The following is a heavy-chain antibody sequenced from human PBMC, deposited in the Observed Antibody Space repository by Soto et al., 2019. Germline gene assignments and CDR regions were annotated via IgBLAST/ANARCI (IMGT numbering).Heavy chain of an antibody. CDR2: IWYDGSNK. CDR3: ARDITMLVVADEIVDY. Sequence: QVQLVESGGGVVQPGRSLRLSCAASGFTFSSYGMHWVRQAPGKGLEWVAVIWYDGSNKYYADPVKGRFTISRDNSKNTLYLQMNSLRAEDTAVYYCARDITMLVVADEIVDYWGQGTLVTVSS. D-gene: IGHD3-22*01. CDR1: GFTFSSYG. V-gene: IGHV3-33*01. J-gene: IGHJ4*02.